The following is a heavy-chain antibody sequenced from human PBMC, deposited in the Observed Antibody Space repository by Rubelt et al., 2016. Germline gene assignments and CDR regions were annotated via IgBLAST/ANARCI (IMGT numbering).Heavy chain of an antibody. Sequence: SSYAMHWVRQAPGKGLDWVAVVSYDGSNKFYADSVKGRFTISRDTSKNTLYLQVNSLKTEDTAVYYCATDLNNYDSSEYYPSGYWGQGTLVIVSS. J-gene: IGHJ4*02. CDR2: VSYDGSNK. V-gene: IGHV3-30*04. D-gene: IGHD3-22*01. CDR3: ATDLNNYDSSEYYPSGY. CDR1: SSYA.